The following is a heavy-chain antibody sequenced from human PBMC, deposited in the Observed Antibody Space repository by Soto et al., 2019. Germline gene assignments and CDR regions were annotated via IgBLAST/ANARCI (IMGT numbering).Heavy chain of an antibody. CDR2: IYYSGST. V-gene: IGHV4-59*01. J-gene: IGHJ5*02. D-gene: IGHD3-10*01. Sequence: SEPLSLTCTVSGGSISSYYWSWIRQPPGKGLEWIGYIYYSGSTNYNPSLKSRVTISVDTSKNQFSLKLSSVTAADTAVYYCAMDNGSGSPPFLIWFDPSGQGTLVTVSS. CDR3: AMDNGSGSPPFLIWFDP. CDR1: GGSISSYY.